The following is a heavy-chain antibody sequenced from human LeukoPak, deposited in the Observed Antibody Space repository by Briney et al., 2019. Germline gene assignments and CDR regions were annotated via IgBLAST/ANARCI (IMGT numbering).Heavy chain of an antibody. CDR3: ASLVKWPEGVDY. D-gene: IGHD1-26*01. Sequence: SVNVSCKASGGTFSSYAISWVRQAPGQGLEWMGGIIPIFGTANYAQKFQGRVTITADESTSTAYMELSSLRSEDTAVYYCASLVKWPEGVDYWGQGTLVTVSS. V-gene: IGHV1-69*13. J-gene: IGHJ4*02. CDR1: GGTFSSYA. CDR2: IIPIFGTA.